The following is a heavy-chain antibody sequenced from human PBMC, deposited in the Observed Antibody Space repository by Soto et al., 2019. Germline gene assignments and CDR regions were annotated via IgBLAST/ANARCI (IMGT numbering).Heavy chain of an antibody. J-gene: IGHJ5*02. CDR2: INAGNGNT. V-gene: IGHV1-3*01. Sequence: ASVKVSCKASGYTFTSYAMHWVRQAPGQRLEWMGWINAGNGNTKYSQKFQGRVTINPDTSKNQFSLQLNSVTPEDTAVYYCARDRPYSSGWRVNNWFDPWGQGTLVTVSS. CDR1: GYTFTSYA. D-gene: IGHD6-19*01. CDR3: ARDRPYSSGWRVNNWFDP.